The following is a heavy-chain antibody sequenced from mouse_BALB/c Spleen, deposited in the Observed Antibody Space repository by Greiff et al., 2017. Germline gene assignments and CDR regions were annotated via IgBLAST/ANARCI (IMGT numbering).Heavy chain of an antibody. D-gene: IGHD2-10*02. V-gene: IGHV10-3*03. CDR1: GFTFNTYA. Sequence: EVQLVESGGGLVQPKGSLKLSCAASGFTFNTYAMHWVCQAPGKGLEWVARIRSKSNNYATYYADSVKDRFTISRDDSQSMLYLQMNNLKTEDTAMYYCVGYGNYSWYFDVWGAGTTVTVSS. CDR2: IRSKSNNYAT. J-gene: IGHJ1*01. CDR3: VGYGNYSWYFDV.